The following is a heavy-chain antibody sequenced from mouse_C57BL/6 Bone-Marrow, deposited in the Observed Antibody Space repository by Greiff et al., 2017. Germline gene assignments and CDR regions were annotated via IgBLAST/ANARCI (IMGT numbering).Heavy chain of an antibody. CDR1: GFTFTDYY. V-gene: IGHV7-3*01. CDR3: GRCRGGWFAY. Sequence: EVKLLESGGGLVQPGGSLSLSCAASGFTFTDYYMSWVRQPPGKALEWLGFIRNKANGYTTEYSASVKDRFTISRDTSQSILYLQMNALKAEDSAAYDCGRCRGGWFAYWGQGTLVTVSA. CDR2: IRNKANGYTT. J-gene: IGHJ3*01.